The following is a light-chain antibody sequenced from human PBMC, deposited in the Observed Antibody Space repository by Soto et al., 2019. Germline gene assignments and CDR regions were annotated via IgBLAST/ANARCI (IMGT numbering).Light chain of an antibody. V-gene: IGLV2-11*01. CDR3: CSYAGTGTDDYV. Sequence: QSALTQPRSVSGSPGQSVTISCTGTSSDVGGYNYVSWYQQHPGKAPKLMIYDDTKRPSGVSNRFSGSKSGNTAALTISGLQVEDEADYYCCSYAGTGTDDYVFGSGTKVTVL. CDR1: SSDVGGYNY. J-gene: IGLJ1*01. CDR2: DDT.